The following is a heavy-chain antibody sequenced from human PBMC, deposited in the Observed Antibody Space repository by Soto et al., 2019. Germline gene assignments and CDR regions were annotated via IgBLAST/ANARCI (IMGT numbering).Heavy chain of an antibody. J-gene: IGHJ4*02. CDR2: ISYDGSNK. D-gene: IGHD3-10*01. CDR1: GFTFSSYG. CDR3: AKVHGVCFGESNRFDY. V-gene: IGHV3-30*18. Sequence: PGGSLRPSCAASGFTFSSYGMHWVRQAPGKGLEWVAVISYDGSNKYYADSVKGRFTISRDNSKNTLYLQMNSLRAEDTAVYYCAKVHGVCFGESNRFDYRAQRTPVTGSS.